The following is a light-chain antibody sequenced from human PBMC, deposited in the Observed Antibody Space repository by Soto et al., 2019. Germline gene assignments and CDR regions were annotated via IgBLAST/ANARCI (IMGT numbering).Light chain of an antibody. V-gene: IGKV3-20*01. CDR2: GAS. J-gene: IGKJ4*01. Sequence: EIVLTQSPGTLSLSPGERATLSCRASQSVSSNLAWYQQKPGQAPRLLIYGASSRATGIPDRFSGSGSGTDFTLTISRLEPEDFAVCYCQQYVSSPLTFGGGTKVDIK. CDR1: QSVSSN. CDR3: QQYVSSPLT.